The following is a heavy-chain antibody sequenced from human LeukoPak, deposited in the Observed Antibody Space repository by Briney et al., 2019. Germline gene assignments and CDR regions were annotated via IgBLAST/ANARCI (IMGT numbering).Heavy chain of an antibody. D-gene: IGHD6-13*01. CDR1: GYIFTSYN. CDR3: ARDRSLYSSTWYVPRDGFDI. V-gene: IGHV1-46*01. CDR2: INPSGGST. J-gene: IGHJ3*02. Sequence: GASVKVSCKASGYIFTSYNIYWVRQAPGQGLEWMGIINPSGGSTNYAQKFQGRVTMTRDTSTSTVYMELSSLRSEDTAVYYCARDRSLYSSTWYVPRDGFDIWGQGTMVTVSS.